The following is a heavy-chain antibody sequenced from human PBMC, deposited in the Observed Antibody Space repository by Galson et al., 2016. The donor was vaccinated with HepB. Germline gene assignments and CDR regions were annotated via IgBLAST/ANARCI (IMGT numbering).Heavy chain of an antibody. CDR3: ARGSPYYDSGTYSYYFDY. Sequence: SLRLSCAASGFTFSSYSMNWVRQAPGKGLEWVSSISSGSSYIFYADSVKGRFTISRDNAKNSLYLQMNSLRAEDTAVYYCARGSPYYDSGTYSYYFDYWGQGALVTVSS. V-gene: IGHV3-21*01. CDR2: ISSGSSYI. J-gene: IGHJ4*02. D-gene: IGHD3-10*01. CDR1: GFTFSSYS.